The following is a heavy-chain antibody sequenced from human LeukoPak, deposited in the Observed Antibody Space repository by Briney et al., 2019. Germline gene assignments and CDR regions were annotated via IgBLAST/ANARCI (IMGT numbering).Heavy chain of an antibody. Sequence: GGSLRLSCAASGFTFSSYAMSWVREAPARGLEWVSSLRGNGDTFYADSVKGRFTHSRDDSRNTVYLQLNNLRVEDTAVYYCVKASWVSNADAVLWGQGTVVTVSS. CDR1: GFTFSSYA. V-gene: IGHV3-23*01. CDR2: LRGNGDT. CDR3: VKASWVSNADAVL. D-gene: IGHD3-16*01. J-gene: IGHJ1*01.